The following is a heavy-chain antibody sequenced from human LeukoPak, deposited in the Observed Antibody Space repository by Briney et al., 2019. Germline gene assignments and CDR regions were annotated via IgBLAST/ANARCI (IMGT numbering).Heavy chain of an antibody. CDR2: INPSGGST. J-gene: IGHJ4*02. CDR1: GYTFTSYY. CDR3: ARDKWGADCGDLPED. D-gene: IGHD4-17*01. Sequence: ASVKVSCKASGYTFTSYYMHWVRQAPGQGLEWMGIINPSGGSTSYAQKFQGRVTMTRDTSTSTVYMELSSLRSEDTAVYYCARDKWGADCGDLPEDWGQGTLVTVSS. V-gene: IGHV1-46*01.